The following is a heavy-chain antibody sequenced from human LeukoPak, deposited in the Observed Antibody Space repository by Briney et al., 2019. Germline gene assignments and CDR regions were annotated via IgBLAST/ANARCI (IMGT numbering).Heavy chain of an antibody. V-gene: IGHV3-23*01. CDR3: AKEFDQLWLLYFDY. CDR1: GFTFSSYA. CDR2: ISGSGGST. Sequence: GGSLRLSCAASGFTFSSYAMSWVRQAPGKGLEWVLAISGSGGSTYYADSVMGRFTISRDNSKNTLYPQMNSLRAEDTAVYYCAKEFDQLWLLYFDYWGQGTLVTVSS. J-gene: IGHJ4*02. D-gene: IGHD5-18*01.